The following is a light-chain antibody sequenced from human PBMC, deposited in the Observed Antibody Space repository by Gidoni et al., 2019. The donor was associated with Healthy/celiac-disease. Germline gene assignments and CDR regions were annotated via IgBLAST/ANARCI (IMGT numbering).Light chain of an antibody. CDR1: SGHSSYA. Sequence: QLVLPQSPSASASLGASVKLTCTLSSGHSSYAIAWHQQQPEKGPRYLMKLNSDGSHSKGDGIPDRFSGSSSGAERYLTISSLQSEDEADYYCQTWGTGIQVFGGGTKLTVX. J-gene: IGLJ2*01. CDR2: LNSDGSH. CDR3: QTWGTGIQV. V-gene: IGLV4-69*01.